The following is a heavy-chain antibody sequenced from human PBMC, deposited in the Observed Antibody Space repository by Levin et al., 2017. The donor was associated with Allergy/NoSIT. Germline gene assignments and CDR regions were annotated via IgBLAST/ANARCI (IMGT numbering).Heavy chain of an antibody. CDR1: GFTFASYA. D-gene: IGHD2-15*01. V-gene: IGHV3-23*01. CDR2: VSASGSNT. CDR3: AKGGGYCSGGTCYYPNDAFDL. J-gene: IGHJ3*01. Sequence: GGSLRLSCAASGFTFASYAMTWVRQAPGKGLEWVSGVSASGSNTDYADSVKGRFTISRDNSKNTLYLQMNSLRAEDTAVVYCAKGGGYCSGGTCYYPNDAFDLWGQGTMVTVSS.